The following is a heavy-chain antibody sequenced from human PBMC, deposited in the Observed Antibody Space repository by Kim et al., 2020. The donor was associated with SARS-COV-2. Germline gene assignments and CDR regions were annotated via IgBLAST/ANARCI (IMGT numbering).Heavy chain of an antibody. CDR3: ARASGIYRGPFIY. D-gene: IGHD3-10*01. CDR1: GFTLGNHW. J-gene: IGHJ4*02. Sequence: GGSLRLSCAASGFTLGNHWITWVRQAPGKGLERVAKITPDGSEKNYVDSVKGRITISRDNPKNSMYLQMNSLRAEDTAVYYCARASGIYRGPFIYWGPGTLVTVA. CDR2: ITPDGSEK. V-gene: IGHV3-7*01.